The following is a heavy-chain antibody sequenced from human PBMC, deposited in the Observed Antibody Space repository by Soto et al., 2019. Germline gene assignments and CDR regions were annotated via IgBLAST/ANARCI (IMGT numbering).Heavy chain of an antibody. CDR2: IKSKTDGGTT. D-gene: IGHD3-3*01. CDR3: TSDIIPRTIFGVVTPEGFSLSMDV. Sequence: GGSLRLSCAASGFTFSNAWMNWVRQAPGKGLEWVGRIKSKTDGGTTDYAAPVKGRFTISRDDSKNTLYLQMNSLKTEDTAVYYCTSDIIPRTIFGVVTPEGFSLSMDVWGQGTTVTVSS. CDR1: GFTFSNAW. V-gene: IGHV3-15*07. J-gene: IGHJ6*02.